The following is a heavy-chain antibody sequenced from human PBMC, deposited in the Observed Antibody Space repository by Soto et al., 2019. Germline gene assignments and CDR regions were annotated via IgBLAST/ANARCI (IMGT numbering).Heavy chain of an antibody. CDR1: GYTLTIYD. CDR2: MKPNSGNT. D-gene: IGHD3-10*01. J-gene: IGHJ4*02. V-gene: IGHV1-8*02. Sequence: ASVKVSCTASGYTLTIYDINWVRQATGQGLEWMGWMKPNSGNTGYAQKFQGRVTMTRNTSISTAYMELSSLRSEDTAVYYCCDREGSGSYFDLDHSGQGTLVTVSS. CDR3: CDREGSGSYFDLDH.